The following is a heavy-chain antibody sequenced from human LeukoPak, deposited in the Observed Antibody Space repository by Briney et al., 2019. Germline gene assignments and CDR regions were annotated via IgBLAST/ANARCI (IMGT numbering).Heavy chain of an antibody. J-gene: IGHJ5*02. V-gene: IGHV4-39*01. CDR3: AGSYYDFWSGLLGNWFDP. Sequence: SETLSLTCTVSGGSISSSSYYWGWIRQPPGKGLEWIGSIYYSGSTYYNPSLKSRVTISVDTSKNQFSLKLSSVTAADTAVYYCAGSYYDFWSGLLGNWFDPWGQGNLVTVSS. CDR1: GGSISSSSYY. D-gene: IGHD3-3*01. CDR2: IYYSGST.